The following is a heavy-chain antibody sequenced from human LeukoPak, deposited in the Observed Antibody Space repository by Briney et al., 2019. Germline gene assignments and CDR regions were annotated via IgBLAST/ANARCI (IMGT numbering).Heavy chain of an antibody. CDR2: INPNSGGT. D-gene: IGHD4-17*01. J-gene: IGHJ4*02. Sequence: ASVKVSCKASGCTFTGYYMHWVRQAPGQGLEWMGWINPNSGGTNYAQKFQGRVTMTRDTSISTAYMELSRLRSDDTAVYYCARHDYGDYVGYFDYWGQGTLVTVSS. V-gene: IGHV1-2*02. CDR3: ARHDYGDYVGYFDY. CDR1: GCTFTGYY.